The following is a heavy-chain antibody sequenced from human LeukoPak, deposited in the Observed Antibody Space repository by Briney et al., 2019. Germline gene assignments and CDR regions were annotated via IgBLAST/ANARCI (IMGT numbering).Heavy chain of an antibody. V-gene: IGHV4-39*07. J-gene: IGHJ5*02. CDR2: IYSSGST. Sequence: SETLSLTCRVSGVSISSGSNYWGWIRQPPGKTLEWIGSIYSSGSTYYNSSLKSRVIILIDTAKNHFSLNLSSVTAADTAVYYCARAPRYVDAAMGDVEAFDPWGQGTLVTVSS. D-gene: IGHD5-18*01. CDR1: GVSISSGSNY. CDR3: ARAPRYVDAAMGDVEAFDP.